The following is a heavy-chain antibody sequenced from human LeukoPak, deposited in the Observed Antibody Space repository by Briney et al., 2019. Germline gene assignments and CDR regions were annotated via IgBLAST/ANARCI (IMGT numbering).Heavy chain of an antibody. J-gene: IGHJ4*02. CDR2: INTNTGNP. CDR3: ARDGSPNDSSGLIDY. CDR1: GYTFTSYA. V-gene: IGHV7-4-1*02. D-gene: IGHD3-22*01. Sequence: DSVKVSCKASGYTFTSYAMNWVRQAPGQGLEWMGWINTNTGNPTYAQGFTGRFVFSLDTSVSTAYLQISSLKAEDTAVYYCARDGSPNDSSGLIDYWGQGTLVTVSS.